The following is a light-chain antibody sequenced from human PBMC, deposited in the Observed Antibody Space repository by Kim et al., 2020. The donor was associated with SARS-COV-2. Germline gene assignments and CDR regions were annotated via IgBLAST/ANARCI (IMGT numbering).Light chain of an antibody. CDR2: LNSDGSH. CDR1: SGHSSDA. V-gene: IGLV4-69*01. CDR3: QTWGTGIHWV. Sequence: SVKPTCTLSSGHSSDAIAWHQQQPEKGPRYLMKLNSDGSHSKGDGIPDRFSGSSSGAERYLTISSLQSDDEADYYCQTWGTGIHWVFGGGTQLTVL. J-gene: IGLJ3*02.